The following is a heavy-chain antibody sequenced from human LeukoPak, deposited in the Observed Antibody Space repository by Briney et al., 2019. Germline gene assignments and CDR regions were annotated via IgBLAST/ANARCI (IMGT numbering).Heavy chain of an antibody. J-gene: IGHJ4*02. Sequence: GGSLRLSCAASGFTLSNHAMIWVRQAPGKGLEWVSSISGSGAMTYYADSVKGRFTISRDSAMDTLYLQMNSLRADDTAVYYCAKDRVDGSGSQFDSWGQESLVIVSS. CDR3: AKDRVDGSGSQFDS. V-gene: IGHV3-23*01. CDR2: ISGSGAMT. CDR1: GFTLSNHA. D-gene: IGHD3-10*01.